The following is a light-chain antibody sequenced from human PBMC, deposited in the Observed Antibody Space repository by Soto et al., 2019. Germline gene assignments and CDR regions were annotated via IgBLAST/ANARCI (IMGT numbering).Light chain of an antibody. V-gene: IGKV1-33*01. J-gene: IGKJ2*01. CDR3: QQHNSRPNT. CDR1: QDMSTY. CDR2: TVP. Sequence: DIQMTQSPSSLSASLGDRVTITCRASQDMSTYLNGYQQKPGKAPKLLIYTVPNLETGVPARFSGSRSGTVLTLTINVLPPEDIATYYCQQHNSRPNTLGQ.